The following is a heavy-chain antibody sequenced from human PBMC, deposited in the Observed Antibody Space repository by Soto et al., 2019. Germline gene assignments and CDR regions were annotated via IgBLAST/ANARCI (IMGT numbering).Heavy chain of an antibody. CDR1: GYRFSDYY. Sequence: QVQLVQSGAEVKKPGASVTVSCKASGYRFSDYYLHWVRQAPGQGPEWMGWMNPNSGDTKYAQKFKGLVTMTRDTSVMTAFMELNWLKSDDTAVYYCARESGGATATLDYYYFYMDVWGIGTTVTVSS. CDR2: MNPNSGDT. J-gene: IGHJ6*03. CDR3: ARESGGATATLDYYYFYMDV. D-gene: IGHD5-12*01. V-gene: IGHV1-2*02.